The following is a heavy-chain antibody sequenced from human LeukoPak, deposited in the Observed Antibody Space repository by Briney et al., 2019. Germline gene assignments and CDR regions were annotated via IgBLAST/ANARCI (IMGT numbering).Heavy chain of an antibody. CDR1: GFNFDTYA. V-gene: IGHV3-23*01. J-gene: IGHJ4*02. CDR2: ISGGGGST. D-gene: IGHD1-7*01. CDR3: AKGSRYIWNSEHYSDY. Sequence: PGGSLRLSCSASGFNFDTYAMNWVRPAPGKGLEWVSSISGGGGSTSYADSVKGRFTISRDNTKNTLYMQMTCLRGEDTAVYYCAKGSRYIWNSEHYSDYWGQGTLVTVPS.